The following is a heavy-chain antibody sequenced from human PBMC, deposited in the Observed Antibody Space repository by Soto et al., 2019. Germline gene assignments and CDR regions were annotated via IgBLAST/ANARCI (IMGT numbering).Heavy chain of an antibody. J-gene: IGHJ4*02. D-gene: IGHD3-16*01. V-gene: IGHV3-15*01. CDR2: IQTKSNGGTT. Sequence: GGSLRLSCVASGFTFSDASMIWVRLAPGKGLQWVAHIQTKSNGGTTDYAATVKGRIAISRDDSEKSLFLQMNSLETEDTAVYYCATGGLGTWGQGTQVTVSS. CDR3: ATGGLGT. CDR1: GFTFSDAS.